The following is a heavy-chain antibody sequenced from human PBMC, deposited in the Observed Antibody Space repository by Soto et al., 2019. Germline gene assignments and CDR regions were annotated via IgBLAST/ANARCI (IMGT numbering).Heavy chain of an antibody. CDR2: IIPIFGTA. CDR1: GGTFSTYT. J-gene: IGHJ5*02. D-gene: IGHD3-22*01. V-gene: IGHV1-69*01. CDR3: ARFQGSSGYWNSCLDP. Sequence: QVQLVQSGAEVKKPGSSVKVSCKSSGGTFSTYTLAWVRQAPGQGLEWVGGIIPIFGTANYPQKFKGRVTITADESTSTAYMELSSPRSEDTAVYYSARFQGSSGYWNSCLDPWGQGTLVTVSS.